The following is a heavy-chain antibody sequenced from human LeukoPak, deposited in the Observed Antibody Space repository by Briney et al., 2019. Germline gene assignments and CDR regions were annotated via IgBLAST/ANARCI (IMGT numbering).Heavy chain of an antibody. CDR2: VSGSGGTT. Sequence: GGSPRLSCAASGFSFSSYAMSWVRQAPGKGLEWVATVSGSGGTTYYADSVRGRFTISRDNSKNTLFLQMSSLGAEDTAIYFCAKLTGTSPRNYLDYWGQGTLVTVSS. V-gene: IGHV3-23*01. J-gene: IGHJ4*02. D-gene: IGHD1-7*01. CDR3: AKLTGTSPRNYLDY. CDR1: GFSFSSYA.